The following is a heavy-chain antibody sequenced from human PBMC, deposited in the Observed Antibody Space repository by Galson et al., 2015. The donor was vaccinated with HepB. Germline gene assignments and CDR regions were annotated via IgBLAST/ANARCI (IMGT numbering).Heavy chain of an antibody. Sequence: SLRLSCAASGFTFSSYAMHWVRQAPGKGLEYVSAISSNGGSTYYADSVKGRFTISRDNSKNTLYLQMSSLRAEDTAVYYCVPIGYSSSIRPFDYWGQGTLVTVSS. CDR1: GFTFSSYA. V-gene: IGHV3-64D*09. CDR2: ISSNGGST. D-gene: IGHD6-13*01. J-gene: IGHJ4*02. CDR3: VPIGYSSSIRPFDY.